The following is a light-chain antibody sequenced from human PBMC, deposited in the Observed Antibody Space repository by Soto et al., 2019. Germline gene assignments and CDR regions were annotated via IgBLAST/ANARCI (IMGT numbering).Light chain of an antibody. CDR3: QQYGSSPT. CDR1: QSLTTSY. Sequence: EIVLTQSPGTLSLFPGERATLSCRASQSLTTSYLAWYQQKPGQAPRLLIYGASSRATGIADRFSGSWSGTDFTLTISRLEPEDVAVYYCQQYGSSPTFGQGTRLEIK. CDR2: GAS. J-gene: IGKJ5*01. V-gene: IGKV3-20*01.